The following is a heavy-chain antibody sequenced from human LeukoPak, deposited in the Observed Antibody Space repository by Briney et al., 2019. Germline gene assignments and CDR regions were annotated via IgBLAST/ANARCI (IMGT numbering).Heavy chain of an antibody. CDR1: GGSISSSSYY. J-gene: IGHJ1*01. CDR3: ARQEIRYFQH. CDR2: IYYSGST. Sequence: SETLSLTCTVSGGSISSSSYYWGWIRQPPGKGLEWIGSIYYSGSTYYNPSLKSRVTTSVDTSKNQFSLKLSSVTAADTAVYYCARQEIRYFQHWGQGTLVTVSS. D-gene: IGHD5-24*01. V-gene: IGHV4-39*01.